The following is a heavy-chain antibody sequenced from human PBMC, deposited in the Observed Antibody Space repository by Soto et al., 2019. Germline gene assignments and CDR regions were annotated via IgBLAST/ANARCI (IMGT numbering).Heavy chain of an antibody. CDR3: AKAGEVFGLVIFASLDS. CDR1: GFSLSSYA. Sequence: QVQLVESGGGVVQHGTSLSGSCEVSGFSLSSYAIHWVRQAPGKGLEWVSVTSNDGKKVSYADSGKGRCTVSSDNATNTVALQMNSLGREDTAVYFCAKAGEVFGLVIFASLDSWGQGSLGTVSA. D-gene: IGHD2-21*01. J-gene: IGHJ4*02. V-gene: IGHV3-30*18. CDR2: TSNDGKKV.